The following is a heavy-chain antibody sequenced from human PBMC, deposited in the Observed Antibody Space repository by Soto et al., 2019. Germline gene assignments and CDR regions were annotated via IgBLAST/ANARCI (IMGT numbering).Heavy chain of an antibody. D-gene: IGHD3-3*01. CDR2: IWYDGSNK. Sequence: PGGSLRLSCAASGFTFSSYGMHWVRQAPGKGLEWVAVIWYDGSNKYYADSVKGRFTISRDNSKNTLYLQMNSLRAEDTAVYYCARDQKNYDVWSGYYDHYYGMDVWGQGTTVTVSS. V-gene: IGHV3-33*01. CDR3: ARDQKNYDVWSGYYDHYYGMDV. J-gene: IGHJ6*02. CDR1: GFTFSSYG.